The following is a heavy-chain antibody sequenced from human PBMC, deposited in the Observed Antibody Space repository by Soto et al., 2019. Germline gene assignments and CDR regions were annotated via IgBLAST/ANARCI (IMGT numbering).Heavy chain of an antibody. CDR2: ISAYNGNT. D-gene: IGHD3-3*01. Sequence: ASAKVSCKASGYTFTSYGISWVRQAPGQGLEWMGWISAYNGNTNYAQKLQGRVTMTTDTSTSTAYMELRSLRSDDTAVYYCARERGLYYDFWSGYQPIYYYGMDVWGQGTTVTVSS. V-gene: IGHV1-18*01. J-gene: IGHJ6*02. CDR3: ARERGLYYDFWSGYQPIYYYGMDV. CDR1: GYTFTSYG.